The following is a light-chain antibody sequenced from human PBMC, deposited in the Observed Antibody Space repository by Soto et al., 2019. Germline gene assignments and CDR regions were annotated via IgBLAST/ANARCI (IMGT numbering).Light chain of an antibody. CDR2: DAS. CDR1: QSISSW. V-gene: IGKV1-5*01. Sequence: DSQMTQSPSTLSSSVGDRVTITCRASQSISSWLAWYQQKPGKAPKLLIYDASSLESGVPSRFSGSGSGTEFTLTISSLQPDDFATYYCQQYNSYSWTFGRGTKVDI. J-gene: IGKJ1*01. CDR3: QQYNSYSWT.